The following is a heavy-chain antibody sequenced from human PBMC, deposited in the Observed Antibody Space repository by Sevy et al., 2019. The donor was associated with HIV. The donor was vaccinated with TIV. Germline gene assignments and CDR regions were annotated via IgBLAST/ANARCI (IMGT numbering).Heavy chain of an antibody. J-gene: IGHJ5*01. Sequence: SETLSLTCTVSSGSISSSSYYWGWIRQSLGKGLEWIASIDYIGTTYYNLALKSRVTITGDRSTNEVSLNLRFVTAADAAVYYCARYLRGDHAGGFDFWGQGTPVTVSS. CDR2: IDYIGTT. V-gene: IGHV4-39*01. CDR1: SGSISSSSYY. CDR3: ARYLRGDHAGGFDF. D-gene: IGHD4-17*01.